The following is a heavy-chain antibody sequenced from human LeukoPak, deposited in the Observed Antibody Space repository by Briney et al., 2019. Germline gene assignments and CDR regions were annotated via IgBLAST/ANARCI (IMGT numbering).Heavy chain of an antibody. CDR3: ARTENYIPEDCFDP. CDR2: ICYSGST. CDR1: GGSIGSSSCC. J-gene: IGHJ5*02. Sequence: PSETLSLTCSVSGGSIGSSSCCWGWIRQPPGKGLEGIGTICYSGSTFYNPSLKSRVTLSVDTSKNQFSLKLSSVTAADTAVYYCARTENYIPEDCFDPWGQGTLVTVSS. V-gene: IGHV4-39*01. D-gene: IGHD5-24*01.